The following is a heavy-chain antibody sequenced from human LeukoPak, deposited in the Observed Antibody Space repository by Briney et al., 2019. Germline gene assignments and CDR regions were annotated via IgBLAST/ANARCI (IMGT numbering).Heavy chain of an antibody. V-gene: IGHV3-11*01. Sequence: PGGSLRLSCAASGFTFSTSWMSWVRQAPGKGLEWVSYISSSGSTIYYADSVKGRFTISRDNAKNSLYLQMNSLRAEDTAVYYCARDKDSGYFDYWGQGTLVTVSS. D-gene: IGHD2-15*01. CDR1: GFTFSTSW. CDR3: ARDKDSGYFDY. CDR2: ISSSGSTI. J-gene: IGHJ4*02.